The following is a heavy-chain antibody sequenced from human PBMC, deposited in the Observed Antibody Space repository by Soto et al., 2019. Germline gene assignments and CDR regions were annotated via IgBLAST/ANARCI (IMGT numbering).Heavy chain of an antibody. CDR3: VKGGWLDF. J-gene: IGHJ5*01. Sequence: EVQLLESGGGLVQPGGSLRLSCAASGFTFNTFEMSWVRQAPGGGLEWVSFISTDSSRAYYAEAVKGRFTISRDNSKHTLYLQMNSLTAEDTAVYACVKGGWLDFWGQGTLVTVSS. CDR1: GFTFNTFE. CDR2: ISTDSSRA. D-gene: IGHD3-16*01. V-gene: IGHV3-23*01.